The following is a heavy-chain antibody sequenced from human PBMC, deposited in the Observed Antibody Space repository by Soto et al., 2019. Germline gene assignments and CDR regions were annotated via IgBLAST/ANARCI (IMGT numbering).Heavy chain of an antibody. CDR2: IYYSGST. Sequence: KTSETLSLTCTVSGGSISSSSYYWGWIRQPPGKGLEWIGSIYYSGSTYYNPSLKSRVTISVDTSKNQFSLKLSSVTAADTAVYYCARRSDYYDSSGYPIRWLDPCGQGPLVTVYS. J-gene: IGHJ5*02. CDR3: ARRSDYYDSSGYPIRWLDP. V-gene: IGHV4-39*01. CDR1: GGSISSSSYY. D-gene: IGHD3-22*01.